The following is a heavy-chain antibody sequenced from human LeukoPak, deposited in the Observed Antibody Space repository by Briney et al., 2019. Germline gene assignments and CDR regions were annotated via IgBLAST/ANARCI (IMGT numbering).Heavy chain of an antibody. V-gene: IGHV3-64D*08. Sequence: AGGSLRLSCSASGFTFSSYAMHWVRQAPGKGLQYVSGISTNVGRTYYADSVKDRFTISRDNSKNTLYLQMSSLRVEDTAVYFCPLPTLGYWGQGTLVTVSS. CDR3: PLPTLGY. D-gene: IGHD2-15*01. CDR2: ISTNVGRT. CDR1: GFTFSSYA. J-gene: IGHJ4*02.